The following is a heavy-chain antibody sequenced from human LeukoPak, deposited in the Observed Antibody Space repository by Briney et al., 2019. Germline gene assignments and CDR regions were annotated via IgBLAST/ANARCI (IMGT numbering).Heavy chain of an antibody. Sequence: PGGSLRLSCATSGFSVISNYMSWVRQAPGKGLEWVSVIYSGGSTYYAASVKGRFTISTDKSKNTLYLQISSLRVDDTATYYCAIIHRYGHAWGQGTLVTVSS. D-gene: IGHD3-16*01. V-gene: IGHV3-66*01. CDR2: IYSGGST. CDR1: GFSVISNY. J-gene: IGHJ5*02. CDR3: AIIHRYGHA.